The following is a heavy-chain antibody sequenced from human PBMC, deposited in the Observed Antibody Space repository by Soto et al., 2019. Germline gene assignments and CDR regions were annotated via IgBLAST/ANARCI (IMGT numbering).Heavy chain of an antibody. D-gene: IGHD3-10*01. CDR3: AIVRTVIDYYGSGSYYYGMDV. V-gene: IGHV4-59*08. CDR2: IYYSGST. Sequence: SETLSLTCTVSGGSISSYYWSWIRQPQGKGLEWIGYIYYSGSTNYNPSLKSRVTISVDTSKNQFSLKLSSVTAADTAVYYCAIVRTVIDYYGSGSYYYGMDVWGQGTTVTVSS. J-gene: IGHJ6*02. CDR1: GGSISSYY.